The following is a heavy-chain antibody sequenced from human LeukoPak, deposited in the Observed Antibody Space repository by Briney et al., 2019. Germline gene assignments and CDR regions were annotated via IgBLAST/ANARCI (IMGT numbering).Heavy chain of an antibody. CDR2: IYHSGST. J-gene: IGHJ3*02. Sequence: PSETLSLTCAVSGGSISSGGYSWSWIRQPPGKGLEWSGYIYHSGSTYYNPSLKSRVTISVDRSKNQFSLKLSSVTAADTAVYYCARVYCSGGSCYFGDAFDIWGQGTMVTVSS. CDR3: ARVYCSGGSCYFGDAFDI. D-gene: IGHD2-15*01. V-gene: IGHV4-30-2*01. CDR1: GGSISSGGYS.